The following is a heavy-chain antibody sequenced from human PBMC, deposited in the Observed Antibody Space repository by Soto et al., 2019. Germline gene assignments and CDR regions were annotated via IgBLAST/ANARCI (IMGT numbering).Heavy chain of an antibody. CDR1: GFTFSSYA. D-gene: IGHD6-6*01. CDR2: ISGSDDST. J-gene: IGHJ4*02. CDR3: AKRSSSSTFDY. V-gene: IGHV3-23*01. Sequence: EVQLLESGEGLVQPGESLRLSCAASGFTFSSYAMSWVRPAPGKGLEWVSVISGSDDSTYYADSVKGRFTISRDNSKNTLYLQMNSLRAEDTAVYYCAKRSSSSTFDYWGQGTLVTVSS.